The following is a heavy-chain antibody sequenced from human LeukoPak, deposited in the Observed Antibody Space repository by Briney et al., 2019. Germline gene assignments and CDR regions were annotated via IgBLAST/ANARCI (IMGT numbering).Heavy chain of an antibody. J-gene: IGHJ4*02. V-gene: IGHV3-30*18. CDR3: AKGSATTVVTIDY. CDR1: GFTFSSYG. D-gene: IGHD4-23*01. CDR2: ISSDGSDK. Sequence: GGSLRLSCAASGFTFSSYGMHWVRQAPGKGLEWVAVISSDGSDKYYADSVKGRFTISRDNSKNTMYLQMNSLRDEDTAVYYCAKGSATTVVTIDYWGQGTLVAVSS.